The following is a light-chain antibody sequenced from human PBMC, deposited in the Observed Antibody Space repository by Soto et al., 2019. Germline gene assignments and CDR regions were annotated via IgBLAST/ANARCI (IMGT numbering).Light chain of an antibody. V-gene: IGKV1-39*01. Sequence: DIQMTQSPPSLSASAGDIVTITCRASQNIGDYLSWYQQRPGKAPKLLVYSSSILHSAASSRFSGGGSGTDFTLTSSHLQPEDSVSYCCQQAFCTPFSFGGGTKVEIK. CDR2: SSS. J-gene: IGKJ4*02. CDR1: QNIGDY. CDR3: QQAFCTPFS.